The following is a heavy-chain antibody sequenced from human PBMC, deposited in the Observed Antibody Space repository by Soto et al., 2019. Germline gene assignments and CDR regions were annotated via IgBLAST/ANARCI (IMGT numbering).Heavy chain of an antibody. J-gene: IGHJ6*02. CDR2: IIPIFGTA. D-gene: IGHD2-2*01. CDR1: GGTFSSYA. CDR3: ASPQGYCISTSCRGHGMDV. Sequence: QVQLVQSGAGVKKPGSSVKVSCKASGGTFSSYAISWVRQAPGQGLEWMGGIIPIFGTANYAQQLQGRVTITADESTSTAYVELRSLRSEDTAVSYCASPQGYCISTSCRGHGMDVWGQGTTVTVSS. V-gene: IGHV1-69*12.